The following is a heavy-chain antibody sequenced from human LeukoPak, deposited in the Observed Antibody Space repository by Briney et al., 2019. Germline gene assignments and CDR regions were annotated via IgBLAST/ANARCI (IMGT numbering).Heavy chain of an antibody. Sequence: PGGSLRLSCAASGFTFSSYGMHWVRQAPGKGLEWVAFIRYDGSNKYYADSVKGRFTISRDNSKNTLYLQMNSLRAEDTAVYYCARDRRAYDSSAYYYDYWGQGTLVTVSS. V-gene: IGHV3-30*02. CDR3: ARDRRAYDSSAYYYDY. CDR1: GFTFSSYG. D-gene: IGHD3-22*01. J-gene: IGHJ4*02. CDR2: IRYDGSNK.